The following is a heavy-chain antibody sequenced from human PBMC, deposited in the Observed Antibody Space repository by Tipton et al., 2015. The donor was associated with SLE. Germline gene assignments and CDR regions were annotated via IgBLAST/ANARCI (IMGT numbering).Heavy chain of an antibody. J-gene: IGHJ4*02. CDR1: GGSISRSSYY. D-gene: IGHD3-10*01. CDR2: IYHSGSK. CDR3: ARGLQGPIRSFHS. V-gene: IGHV4-39*07. Sequence: TLSLTCTVSGGSISRSSYYWGWVRQSPEKGLEWIANIYHSGSKWYNPSLKSRVTIAIDKSKNHFSLRLSSVTAADTAVYYCARGLQGPIRSFHSWGPGTLVSVSS.